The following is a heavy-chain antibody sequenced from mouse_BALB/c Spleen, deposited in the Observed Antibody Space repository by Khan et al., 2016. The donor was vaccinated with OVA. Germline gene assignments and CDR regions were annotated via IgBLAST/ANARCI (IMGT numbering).Heavy chain of an antibody. CDR1: GFSLNNYS. Sequence: QVQLKESGPGLVQPSQSLSITCTVSGFSLNNYSVHWVRQSPGKGLEWLGVIWSAGSTTYNAAFISRLTISTDNSRTQVFFKMNSLQPNDTAIDYCARRGYDYGRGALFAYWGQGTLVTVSA. CDR2: IWSAGST. V-gene: IGHV2-2*02. D-gene: IGHD2-4*01. CDR3: ARRGYDYGRGALFAY. J-gene: IGHJ3*01.